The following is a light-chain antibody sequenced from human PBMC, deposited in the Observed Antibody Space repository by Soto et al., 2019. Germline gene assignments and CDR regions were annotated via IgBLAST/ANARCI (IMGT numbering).Light chain of an antibody. CDR2: GAS. CDR1: QRVSSSY. J-gene: IGKJ5*01. V-gene: IGKV3-20*01. CDR3: QQYNNWPPLT. Sequence: EIVLTQFPGTLSLSPGERGTLSCRASQRVSSSYLAWYQRKPGQAPXLPLYGASRRATGIPDRVSGNGSGTDFTLTISRLETEDFAVYDGQQYNNWPPLTFGQGTRLEIK.